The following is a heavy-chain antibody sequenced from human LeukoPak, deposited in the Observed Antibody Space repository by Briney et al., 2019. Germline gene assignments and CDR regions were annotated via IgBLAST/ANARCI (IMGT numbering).Heavy chain of an antibody. CDR2: IKPNSGGT. J-gene: IGHJ5*02. CDR1: GYTFTGYY. Sequence: ASVKVSCKASGYTFTGYYIHWLRQAPGQGLEWMGWIKPNSGGTNYARKFLGRVTMTRDTSISTAYMELSPLTSDDTAVYYCARGPLYCPNTDCYSNWFDPWGQGTLVTVSS. CDR3: ARGPLYCPNTDCYSNWFDP. D-gene: IGHD2-21*02. V-gene: IGHV1-2*02.